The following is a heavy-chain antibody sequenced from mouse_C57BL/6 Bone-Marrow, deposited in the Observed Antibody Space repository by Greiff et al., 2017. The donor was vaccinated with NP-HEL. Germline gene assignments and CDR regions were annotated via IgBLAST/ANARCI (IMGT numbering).Heavy chain of an antibody. CDR2: ISDGGSYT. Sequence: EVKVVESGGGLVKPGGSLKLSCAASGFTFSSYAMSWVRQTPEKRLEWVATISDGGSYTYYPDNVKGRFTISRDNAKINLYLQMSHLKSEDTAMYYCARKQYYFDYWGQGTTLTVSS. V-gene: IGHV5-4*03. J-gene: IGHJ2*01. D-gene: IGHD6-1*01. CDR3: ARKQYYFDY. CDR1: GFTFSSYA.